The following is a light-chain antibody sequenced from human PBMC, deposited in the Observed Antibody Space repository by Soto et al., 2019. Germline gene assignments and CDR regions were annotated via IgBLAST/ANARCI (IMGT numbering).Light chain of an antibody. Sequence: QAVVTQPPSVSGAPGQRVTISCTGSSSNIGAGYDVHWYQQLPGTAPKLLIYGNSNRPSGVPDRFSGSKSGTSASLAITGLQAEDEADYYCQSYDSRLSGHWVFGGGTKLTVL. CDR1: SSNIGAGYD. V-gene: IGLV1-40*01. CDR2: GNS. CDR3: QSYDSRLSGHWV. J-gene: IGLJ3*02.